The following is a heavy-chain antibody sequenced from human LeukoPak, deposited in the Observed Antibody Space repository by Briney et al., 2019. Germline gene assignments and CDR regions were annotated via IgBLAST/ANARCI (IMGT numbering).Heavy chain of an antibody. CDR2: INSDASST. CDR1: GFTFSNYW. CDR3: ARDLRYVMDV. J-gene: IGHJ6*02. Sequence: AGSLRLSCAASGFTFSNYWMHWVRQAPGKGLVWVSLINSDASSTTYADSVKGRFTISRDNAKNTLYLQMNSLGAEDTAVYYCARDLRYVMDVWGQGTTATVSS. V-gene: IGHV3-74*01.